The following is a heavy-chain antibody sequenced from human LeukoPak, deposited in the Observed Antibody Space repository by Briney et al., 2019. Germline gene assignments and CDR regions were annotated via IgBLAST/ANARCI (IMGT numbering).Heavy chain of an antibody. CDR3: ASRPHIVVVPAAIPSPGY. Sequence: GSLRLSCAASGFTFSSYAMSWVRQAPGKGLEWVSAISGSGGSTYYADSVKGRFTISRDNSKNTLYLQMNSLRAEDTAVYYCASRPHIVVVPAAIPSPGYWGQGTLVTVSS. D-gene: IGHD2-2*02. CDR2: ISGSGGST. CDR1: GFTFSSYA. V-gene: IGHV3-23*01. J-gene: IGHJ4*02.